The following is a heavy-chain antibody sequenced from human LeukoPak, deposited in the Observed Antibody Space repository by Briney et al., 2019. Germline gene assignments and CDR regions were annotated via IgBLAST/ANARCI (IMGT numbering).Heavy chain of an antibody. CDR2: ISYDGSNK. V-gene: IGHV3-30-3*01. Sequence: GGSLRLSCAASGFTFSSYAMHWVRQAPGKGLEWVVVISYDGSNKYYADSVKGRFTISRDNSKNTLYLQMNSLRAEDTAVYYCARALSYYYGSGSYYNLDYWGQGTLVAVSS. CDR3: ARALSYYYGSGSYYNLDY. D-gene: IGHD3-10*01. J-gene: IGHJ4*02. CDR1: GFTFSSYA.